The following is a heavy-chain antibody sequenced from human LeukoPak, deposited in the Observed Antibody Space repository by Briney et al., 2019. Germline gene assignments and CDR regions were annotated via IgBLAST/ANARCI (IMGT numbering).Heavy chain of an antibody. D-gene: IGHD3-3*01. V-gene: IGHV3-11*04. J-gene: IGHJ6*03. CDR3: ARGGGDYTSRYYMGV. CDR1: GFTFSDFY. Sequence: GGSLRLSCAASGFTFSDFYMHWIRQAPGKGLEGVSYMSGTGKTISDADSLKGRFTISRDNTKNLLFLQVNTLRVGDTATYYCARGGGDYTSRYYMGVWGKGTTVTVSS. CDR2: MSGTGKTI.